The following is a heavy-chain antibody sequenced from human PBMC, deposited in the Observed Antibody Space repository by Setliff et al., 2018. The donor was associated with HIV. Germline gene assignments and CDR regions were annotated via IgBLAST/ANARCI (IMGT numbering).Heavy chain of an antibody. Sequence: PSETLSLTYTVSGYSVNSDYLWCWIRQPPGKGLEWIGSVYHSGSTYYNPSLKGRVTTSIDTSKNQFSLKLNSVTAADTAVYYCASRVYYYDSNNFLREEGFDPWGQGTLVTVSS. CDR2: VYHSGST. J-gene: IGHJ5*02. CDR3: ASRVYYYDSNNFLREEGFDP. V-gene: IGHV4-38-2*02. CDR1: GYSVNSDYL. D-gene: IGHD3-22*01.